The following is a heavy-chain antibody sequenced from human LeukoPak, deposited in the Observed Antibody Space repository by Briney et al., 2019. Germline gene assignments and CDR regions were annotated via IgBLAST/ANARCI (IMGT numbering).Heavy chain of an antibody. CDR1: GFTFSSYG. Sequence: GGSLRLSCSASGFTFSSYGMHWVRRAPGKGLEWVAVIWYDGSNKYYADPVKGRFIISRDNSKNTLYLQMNSLRAEDTAVYYCARDYYYDSSGSPFDYWGQGTLVTVSS. CDR3: ARDYYYDSSGSPFDY. D-gene: IGHD3-22*01. V-gene: IGHV3-33*01. CDR2: IWYDGSNK. J-gene: IGHJ4*02.